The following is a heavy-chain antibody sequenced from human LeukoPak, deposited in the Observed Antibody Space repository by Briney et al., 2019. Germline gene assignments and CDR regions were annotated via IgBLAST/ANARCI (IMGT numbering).Heavy chain of an antibody. CDR2: ISSSDSTI. CDR3: ARDRWSASGSSWYDY. CDR1: GFTFSSYE. J-gene: IGHJ4*02. D-gene: IGHD6-13*01. Sequence: AGSLRLSCAASGFTFSSYEMNWVRHAPGQGLERVSYISSSDSTIYYADSVKGRFTISRDNAKNSMYLQMNSLRAEDTAVYCARDRWSASGSSWYDYWGQGTQVTVSS. V-gene: IGHV3-48*03.